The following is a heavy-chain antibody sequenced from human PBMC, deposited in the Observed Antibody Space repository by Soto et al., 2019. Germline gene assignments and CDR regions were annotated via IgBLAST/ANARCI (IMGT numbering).Heavy chain of an antibody. J-gene: IGHJ4*02. V-gene: IGHV1-69*13. Sequence: GASVKVSCNASGGTVSSFAISWVRQSPGQGLEWMGGIVPILGTAYYAQNFQGRVTITADESTNTAFRELTGLRYEDTAVYYCARGGYSRSWRSDYWGQGTLVTVSS. CDR2: IVPILGTA. D-gene: IGHD6-13*01. CDR3: ARGGYSRSWRSDY. CDR1: GGTVSSFA.